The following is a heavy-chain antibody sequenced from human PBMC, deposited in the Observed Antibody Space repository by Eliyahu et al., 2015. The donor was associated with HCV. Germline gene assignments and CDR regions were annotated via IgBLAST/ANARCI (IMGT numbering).Heavy chain of an antibody. J-gene: IGHJ3*01. V-gene: IGHV4-59*01. Sequence: QVQVLESGPGLVKPMETLSLTCIVSGGSIGTDYWSWIRQSPGQGPEWIGYINYSGDSKATPPLKSRVSMSADTSRNHVSLKMTSVTAADTAIYYCARVSLFYDSDGFYLNVFDLWGRGAMVTVSS. CDR1: GGSIGTDY. CDR2: INYSGDS. D-gene: IGHD5-18*01. CDR3: ARVSLFYDSDGFYLNVFDL.